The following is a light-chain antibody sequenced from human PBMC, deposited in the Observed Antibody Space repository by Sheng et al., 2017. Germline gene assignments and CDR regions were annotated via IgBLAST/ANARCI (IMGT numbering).Light chain of an antibody. Sequence: EKLMTQSPPTLSVSPGERATISCRASQSVDNKVAWYQQKLGQPPRLLVYGASARATGVPARFIASGSGTEFTLTISSLQSEDFAVYYCQQYEKWPLNFGGGTKVEIK. V-gene: IGKV3-15*01. CDR2: GAS. J-gene: IGKJ4*01. CDR1: QSVDNK. CDR3: QQYEKWPLN.